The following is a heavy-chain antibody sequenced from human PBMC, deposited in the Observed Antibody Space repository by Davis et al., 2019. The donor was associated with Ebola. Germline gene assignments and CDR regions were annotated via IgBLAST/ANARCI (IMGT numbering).Heavy chain of an antibody. V-gene: IGHV1-3*01. D-gene: IGHD6-19*01. CDR3: ARRPGIAVAGTWWFDP. CDR1: GGTFSSYA. CDR2: INAGNGNT. Sequence: ASVKVSCKASGGTFSSYAISWVRQAPGQRLEWMGWINAGNGNTKYSQKFQGRVTITRDTSASTAYMELSSLRSEDTAVYYCARRPGIAVAGTWWFDPWGQGTLVTVSS. J-gene: IGHJ5*02.